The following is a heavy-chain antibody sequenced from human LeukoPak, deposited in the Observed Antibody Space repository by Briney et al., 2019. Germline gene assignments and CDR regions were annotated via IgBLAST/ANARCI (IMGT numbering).Heavy chain of an antibody. CDR3: ARDHLDYYDSSGYYSY. CDR1: GGSIGSSSYY. CDR2: IYHSGST. Sequence: PSETLSLTCTVSGGSIGSSSYYWGWIRQPPGKGLEWIGSIYHSGSTYYNPSLKSRVTISVDTSKNQFSLKLSPVTAADTAVYYCARDHLDYYDSSGYYSYWGQGTLVTVSS. D-gene: IGHD3-22*01. V-gene: IGHV4-39*07. J-gene: IGHJ4*02.